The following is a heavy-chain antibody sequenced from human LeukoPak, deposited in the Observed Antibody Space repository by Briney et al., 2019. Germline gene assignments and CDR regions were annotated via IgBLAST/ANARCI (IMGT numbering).Heavy chain of an antibody. CDR2: IYYSGNT. D-gene: IGHD5-18*01. CDR1: GGSISSGDFY. Sequence: SQTLSLTCTVSGGSISSGDFYWTWIRQPPGKGLEWIGYIYYSGNTYYNPSLKSRVTISVDTSKNPFSLKLSSVTAADTAVYYCAATASNWFDPWGQGTLVTVSS. CDR3: AATASNWFDP. J-gene: IGHJ5*02. V-gene: IGHV4-30-4*08.